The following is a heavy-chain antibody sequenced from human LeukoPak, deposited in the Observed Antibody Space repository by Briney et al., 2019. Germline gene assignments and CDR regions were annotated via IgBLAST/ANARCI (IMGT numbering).Heavy chain of an antibody. V-gene: IGHV3-11*04. CDR3: AKDGIVVVTAIPWSTFDP. D-gene: IGHD2-21*02. J-gene: IGHJ5*02. Sequence: GGSLRLSCAASGFIFSDYYMSWIRQAPGKGLEWVSYISSSGTTIYYADSVKGRFTISRDNFKNTLYLQMNSLRAEDTAVYYCAKDGIVVVTAIPWSTFDPWGQGTLVTVSS. CDR1: GFIFSDYY. CDR2: ISSSGTTI.